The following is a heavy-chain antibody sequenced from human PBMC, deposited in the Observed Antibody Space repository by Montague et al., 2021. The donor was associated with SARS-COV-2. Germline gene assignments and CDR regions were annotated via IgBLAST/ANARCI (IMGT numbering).Heavy chain of an antibody. Sequence: SLRLSCAASGFSFSDYWWHWVRQAPGKGLIWVSRTNPDGTWTNYADSVKGRFAISRDNAKNTVYLQLNSLGVEDTAVYYCGRAPDCGGHRCQSLPYYGMDVWGQGIAVAVSS. D-gene: IGHD2-21*01. CDR1: GFSFSDYW. CDR3: GRAPDCGGHRCQSLPYYGMDV. J-gene: IGHJ6*02. V-gene: IGHV3-74*01. CDR2: TNPDGTWT.